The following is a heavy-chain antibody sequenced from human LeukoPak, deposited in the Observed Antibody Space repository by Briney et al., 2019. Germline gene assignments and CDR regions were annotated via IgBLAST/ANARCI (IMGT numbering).Heavy chain of an antibody. Sequence: ASVTVSCKASGGTFSSYAISWVRQAPGQGLEWMGGIIPIFGTANYAQKFQGRVTITADESTSTAYMELSSLRSEDTAVYYCARVYTSTGLNYFDYWGQGTLVTVSS. CDR3: ARVYTSTGLNYFDY. CDR2: IIPIFGTA. CDR1: GGTFSSYA. D-gene: IGHD1-1*01. V-gene: IGHV1-69*13. J-gene: IGHJ4*02.